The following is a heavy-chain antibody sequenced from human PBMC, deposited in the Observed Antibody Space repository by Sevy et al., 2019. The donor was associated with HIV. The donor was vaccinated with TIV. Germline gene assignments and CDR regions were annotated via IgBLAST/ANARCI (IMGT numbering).Heavy chain of an antibody. J-gene: IGHJ4*02. CDR1: GFTFSTYW. D-gene: IGHD3-16*01. CDR3: ARALADWGSFHYSS. CDR2: IKQDGTDT. V-gene: IGHV3-7*01. Sequence: GGSLRLSCAASGFTFSTYWMTWVRQAPGKGLEWVANIKQDGTDTKYVDSVRGRFTISRANGRNFLYLHMHSLRAEDTAVYFCARALADWGSFHYSSWGRGVLVTVSS.